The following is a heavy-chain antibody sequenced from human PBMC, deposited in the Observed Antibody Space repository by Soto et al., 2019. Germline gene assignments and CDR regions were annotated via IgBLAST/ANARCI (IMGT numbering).Heavy chain of an antibody. CDR2: ISSSTSYI. J-gene: IGHJ4*02. D-gene: IGHD6-19*01. CDR3: ARGMGGGTSGWYMDPDY. V-gene: IGHV3-21*02. Sequence: VQLVESGGGLVKPGGSLRLSCAASGFTFSSYSMNWVRQAPGQGLEWVSSISSSTSYIYYADSVKGRFTVSRDNAKNSLYLLMNSLRAEDTAVYYCARGMGGGTSGWYMDPDYWGQGTPVTVSS. CDR1: GFTFSSYS.